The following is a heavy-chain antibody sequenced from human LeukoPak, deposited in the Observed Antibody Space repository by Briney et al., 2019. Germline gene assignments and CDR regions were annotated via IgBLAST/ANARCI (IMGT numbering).Heavy chain of an antibody. D-gene: IGHD3-22*01. J-gene: IGHJ3*02. Sequence: GGSLRLSCAASGFTFSSYTMNWVRQAPGKGLEWVSSISSTGRYLYYADSVKGRFTISRDNAKNSLYLQMNSLRAEDTAVYYCARGFAYYDSSGYLGNAFDIWGQGTMVTVSS. CDR3: ARGFAYYDSSGYLGNAFDI. CDR1: GFTFSSYT. V-gene: IGHV3-21*01. CDR2: ISSTGRYL.